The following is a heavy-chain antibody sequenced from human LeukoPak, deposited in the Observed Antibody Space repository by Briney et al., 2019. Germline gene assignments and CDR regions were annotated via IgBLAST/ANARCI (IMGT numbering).Heavy chain of an antibody. Sequence: SETLSLTCTVSGFSISSDYYWGWIRQPPGKGLEWLGGVSHSGITYYNSSLNSRVTISVDTSNNQFSLKVNSVTAADTAVYYCARLVIPWGQGILVTVSS. CDR1: GFSISSDYY. D-gene: IGHD3-10*01. CDR2: VSHSGIT. CDR3: ARLVIP. V-gene: IGHV4-38-2*02. J-gene: IGHJ5*02.